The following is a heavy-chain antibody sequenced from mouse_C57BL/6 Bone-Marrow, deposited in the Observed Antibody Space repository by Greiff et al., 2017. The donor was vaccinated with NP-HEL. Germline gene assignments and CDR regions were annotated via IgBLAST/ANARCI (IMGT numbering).Heavy chain of an antibody. CDR1: YFAFMASA. CDR3: ASPITTVVPRRPDWYFDV. CDR2: FTLYSDAT. J-gene: IGHJ1*03. V-gene: IGHV1-49*01. Sequence: KQSGAELVRPGSSVKLSCKDSYFAFMASAMHWVKQRPGHGLAWIGSFTLYSDATEYSENFKGKATLTANTSSSTAYMELSSLTSEDSAVYYCASPITTVVPRRPDWYFDVWGTGTTVTVSS. D-gene: IGHD1-1*01.